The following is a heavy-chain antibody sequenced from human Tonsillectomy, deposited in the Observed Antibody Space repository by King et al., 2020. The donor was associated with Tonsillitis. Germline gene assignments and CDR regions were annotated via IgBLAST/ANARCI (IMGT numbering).Heavy chain of an antibody. CDR1: GFTFSSYG. V-gene: IGHV3-33*01. CDR2: IWDDGSNK. CDR3: ARTRTAYYDFWSGYSHDAFDI. Sequence: VQLVESGGGVVQPGRSLRLSCAAAGFTFSSYGMHWVRQAPGKGLEWVAVIWDDGSNKYYADSVKGRFTISRYNSKNTLYLQMNSLRAEDTAVYYCARTRTAYYDFWSGYSHDAFDIWGQGTMVTVSS. D-gene: IGHD3-3*01. J-gene: IGHJ3*02.